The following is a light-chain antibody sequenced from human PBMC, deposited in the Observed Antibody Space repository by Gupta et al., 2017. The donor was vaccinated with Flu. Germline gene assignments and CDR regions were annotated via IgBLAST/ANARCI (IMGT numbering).Light chain of an antibody. J-gene: IGLJ3*02. CDR3: SAVDRSLSGWV. CDR1: SDNVGHQV. Sequence: QAGLTQPHSVSKAFRQTDTLTSTGTSDNVGHQVAVWLQHHPGHPPTVLYYRNNNRHSGIPERFSASRSDITATLTITGLQPEAEADYYSSAVDRSLSGWVFGGGTKLTVL. V-gene: IGLV10-54*02. CDR2: RNN.